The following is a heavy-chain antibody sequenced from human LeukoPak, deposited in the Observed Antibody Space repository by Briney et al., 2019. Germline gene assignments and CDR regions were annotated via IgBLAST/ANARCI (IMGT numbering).Heavy chain of an antibody. D-gene: IGHD3-22*01. CDR3: ARTTYYYDSSGYYEFDY. V-gene: IGHV5-51*01. J-gene: IGHJ4*02. CDR2: ICPGDSDT. Sequence: GESLKISCKGSGYSFTSYWIGWVRQMPGKGLEWMGIICPGDSDTRYSPSFQGQVTISADKSISTAYLQWSSLKASDTAMYYCARTTYYYDSSGYYEFDYWGQGTLVTVSS. CDR1: GYSFTSYW.